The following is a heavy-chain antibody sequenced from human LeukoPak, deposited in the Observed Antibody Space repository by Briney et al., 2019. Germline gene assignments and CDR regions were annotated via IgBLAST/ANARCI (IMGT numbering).Heavy chain of an antibody. D-gene: IGHD5-24*01. J-gene: IGHJ4*02. Sequence: ASVKVSCKASGYTFTSYYMHWVRQAPGQGLEWMGIINPSGGSTSYAQKFQGRVTMTRDTSTSTVYMELSSLRSEDTAVYYCARVGAVSRDGYNYRSFDYWGQGTLVTVSS. CDR1: GYTFTSYY. CDR2: INPSGGST. V-gene: IGHV1-46*01. CDR3: ARVGAVSRDGYNYRSFDY.